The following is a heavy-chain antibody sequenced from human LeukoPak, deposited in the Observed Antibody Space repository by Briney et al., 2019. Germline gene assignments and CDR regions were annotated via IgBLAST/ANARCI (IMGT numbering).Heavy chain of an antibody. CDR1: GGSFSGSN. CDR3: VRAYDY. J-gene: IGHJ4*02. CDR2: IYNSGST. Sequence: SETLSLTCAVYGGSFSGSNWSWIRQPPGKGLKWIGEIYNSGSTIYNPSLKSRVTISVDTSKNQSSLNLISVTAADTAVYYCVRAYDYWGQGTLVTVSS. V-gene: IGHV4-34*01.